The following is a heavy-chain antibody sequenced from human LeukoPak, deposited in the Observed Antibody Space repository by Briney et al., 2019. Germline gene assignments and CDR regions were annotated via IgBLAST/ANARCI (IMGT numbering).Heavy chain of an antibody. V-gene: IGHV1-46*01. CDR3: ARERHATFYFHY. J-gene: IGHJ4*02. CDR2: INPSGGST. D-gene: IGHD1-1*01. CDR1: GYTFTTYY. Sequence: ASVKVSCKASGYTFTTYYLHWVRQAPGQGLEWMGIINPSGGSTDYAQKFQGRVAVTRDMSTSTVFMELSSLRSADTAMYYCARERHATFYFHYWGQGSLVTVSS.